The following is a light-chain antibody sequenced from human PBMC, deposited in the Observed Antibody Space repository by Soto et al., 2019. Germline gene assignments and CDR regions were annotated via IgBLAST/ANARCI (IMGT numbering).Light chain of an antibody. CDR1: SSDVGGYNY. V-gene: IGLV2-14*01. CDR2: DVS. Sequence: QSALTQPASVSGSPGQSITISCTGTSSDVGGYNYVSWYQQHPDKAPQLMIYDVSNRPSGVSNRFSGSKSGNTASLTSSGLQAEDEADYYCSSYTSSSTLVVFGGGTQLTVL. CDR3: SSYTSSSTLVV. J-gene: IGLJ2*01.